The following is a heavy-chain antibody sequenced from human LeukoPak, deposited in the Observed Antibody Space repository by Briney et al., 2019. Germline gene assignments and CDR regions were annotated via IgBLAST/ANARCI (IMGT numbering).Heavy chain of an antibody. V-gene: IGHV3-23*01. CDR3: VKDPRDTYGTNWFVS. CDR2: RGGTGGAS. CDR1: GFRFSNYA. D-gene: IGHD2-21*01. J-gene: IGHJ5*01. Sequence: PRGSLRHSCVDSGFRFSNYAISCVRPTPRKRRQRVSQRGGTGGASWYAGFARDRFTIARDNSKKTLYLQMSGLRVEDTAMYYCVKDPRDTYGTNWFVSWGQGTLLIVSS.